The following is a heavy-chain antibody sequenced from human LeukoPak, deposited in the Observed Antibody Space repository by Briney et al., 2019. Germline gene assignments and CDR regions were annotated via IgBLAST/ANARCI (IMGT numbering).Heavy chain of an antibody. CDR3: AKRSSISSGYFDF. CDR2: INHSGST. V-gene: IGHV4-34*01. J-gene: IGHJ4*02. D-gene: IGHD3-22*01. Sequence: SETLSLTCAVYGGSFSGYYWSWIRQPPGKGLEWIGEINHSGSTNYNPPLKSRVTISVDTSKNQFSLKLSSVTATDTAIYYCAKRSSISSGYFDFWGRGTLVTVSS. CDR1: GGSFSGYY.